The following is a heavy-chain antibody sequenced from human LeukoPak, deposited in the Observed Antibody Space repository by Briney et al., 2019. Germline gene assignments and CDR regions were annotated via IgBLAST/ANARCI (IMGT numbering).Heavy chain of an antibody. CDR3: ARDLSSSWYSGIY. Sequence: GGSLRLSCAASGFTFSSYAMHWVRQAPGKGLEWVAVISYDGSNKYYADSVKGRFTISGDNSKNTLYLQMNSLRAEDTAVYYCARDLSSSWYSGIYWGQGTLVTVSS. D-gene: IGHD6-13*01. CDR2: ISYDGSNK. CDR1: GFTFSSYA. J-gene: IGHJ4*02. V-gene: IGHV3-30-3*01.